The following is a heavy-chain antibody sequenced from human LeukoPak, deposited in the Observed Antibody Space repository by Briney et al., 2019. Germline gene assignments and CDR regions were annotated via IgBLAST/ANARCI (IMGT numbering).Heavy chain of an antibody. CDR3: ARGLVRRFPYYYYYMDV. CDR1: GFTFSTYW. Sequence: GSLRLSCAASGFTFSTYWMHWIRQPPGKGLEWIGEINHSGSTNYNPSLKRRVTISVDTSQKQFSLKLSSVTAADTAVYYCARGLVRRFPYYYYYMDVWGKGTTVTVSS. J-gene: IGHJ6*03. CDR2: INHSGST. V-gene: IGHV4-34*01. D-gene: IGHD3-10*01.